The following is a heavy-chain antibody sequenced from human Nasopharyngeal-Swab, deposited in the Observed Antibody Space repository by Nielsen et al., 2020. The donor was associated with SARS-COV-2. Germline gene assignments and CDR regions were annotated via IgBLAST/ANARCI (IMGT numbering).Heavy chain of an antibody. CDR3: AREERYCSSTSCYGYYYYMDV. D-gene: IGHD2-2*01. Sequence: GESLKISCAASGFTFSSYAMHWVRQAPGKGLEWVAVISYDGSNKYSVDSVKGRFTISRDNSMDTLYLQMNSLRTEDTALYYCAREERYCSSTSCYGYYYYMDVWGKGTTVTVSS. V-gene: IGHV3-30*03. CDR2: ISYDGSNK. CDR1: GFTFSSYA. J-gene: IGHJ6*03.